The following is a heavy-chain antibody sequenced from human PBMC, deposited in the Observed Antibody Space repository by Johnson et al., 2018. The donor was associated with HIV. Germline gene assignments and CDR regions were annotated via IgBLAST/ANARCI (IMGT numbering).Heavy chain of an antibody. CDR3: VREDGAFDL. Sequence: VQLVDSGGGLVQPGGSLRLSCAASGFTFRSYWMSWVRQAPGTGLEWVANINRDGSEKNYAESVKGRFTISRANARNTLYLLMNSLRADDTAVYYCVREDGAFDLWGQGTVVTVSS. V-gene: IGHV3-7*04. J-gene: IGHJ3*01. CDR1: GFTFRSYW. D-gene: IGHD5-24*01. CDR2: INRDGSEK.